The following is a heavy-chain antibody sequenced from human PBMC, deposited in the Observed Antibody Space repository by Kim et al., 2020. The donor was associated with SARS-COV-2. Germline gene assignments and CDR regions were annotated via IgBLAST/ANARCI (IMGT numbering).Heavy chain of an antibody. V-gene: IGHV1-46*01. J-gene: IGHJ6*02. Sequence: ASVKVSCKASGYTFTSYYMHWVRQAPGQGLEWMGIINPSGGSTSYAQKFQGRVTMTRDTSTSTVYMELSSLRSEDTAVYYCARDMYYYDSSGYYVSGFYGMDVWGQGTTVTVSS. CDR1: GYTFTSYY. D-gene: IGHD3-22*01. CDR2: INPSGGST. CDR3: ARDMYYYDSSGYYVSGFYGMDV.